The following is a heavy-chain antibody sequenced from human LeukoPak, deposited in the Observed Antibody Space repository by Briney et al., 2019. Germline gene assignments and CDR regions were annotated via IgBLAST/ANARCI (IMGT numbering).Heavy chain of an antibody. Sequence: ASVKVSCKVSGYTLTELSMHWVRQAPGKGLEWMGGFDPEDGETIYAQKFQGRVTMTEDTSTDTAYMELSSLRSEDTAVYYCATVFYPTVTITWRGYFDYWGQGTLVTVSS. CDR3: ATVFYPTVTITWRGYFDY. CDR2: FDPEDGET. J-gene: IGHJ4*02. V-gene: IGHV1-24*01. CDR1: GYTLTELS. D-gene: IGHD4-17*01.